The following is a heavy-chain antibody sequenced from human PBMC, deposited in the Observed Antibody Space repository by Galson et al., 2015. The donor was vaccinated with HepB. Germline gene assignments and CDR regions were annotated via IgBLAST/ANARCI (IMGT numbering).Heavy chain of an antibody. Sequence: SLRLSCAASGFTFSSYAMSWVRQAPGKGLEWVSVISRSGDTTYYADSVKGRFTISRDNSKNTQYLQMNGLRAEDTAVYYCAKETERAFDIWGQGAMVTVSS. V-gene: IGHV3-23*01. J-gene: IGHJ3*02. CDR2: ISRSGDTT. CDR3: AKETERAFDI. CDR1: GFTFSSYA. D-gene: IGHD1-1*01.